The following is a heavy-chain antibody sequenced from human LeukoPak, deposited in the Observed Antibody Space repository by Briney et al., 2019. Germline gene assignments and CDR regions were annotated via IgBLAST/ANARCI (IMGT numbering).Heavy chain of an antibody. V-gene: IGHV3-7*01. J-gene: IGHJ4*02. CDR1: GFTFSSYW. CDR3: ARVNPDYGDNHFDY. Sequence: GGSLRLSCAASGFTFSSYWMTWVRQAPGKGLEWMANIKQDGNAKFYVDSVKGRFTISRDNAKNSLYLQMNSLRAEDTAMYYCARVNPDYGDNHFDYWGQGSLVTVSS. CDR2: IKQDGNAK. D-gene: IGHD4-17*01.